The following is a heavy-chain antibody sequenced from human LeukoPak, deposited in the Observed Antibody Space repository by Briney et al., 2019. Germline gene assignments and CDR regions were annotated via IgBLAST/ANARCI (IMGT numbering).Heavy chain of an antibody. J-gene: IGHJ4*02. Sequence: SETLSLTCTVSGGSISSSSYFWAWIRQPPGKGLEWIGSIYYSGSTYYNPSLNSRVTISVDTSRNQFSLNLSSVTAADTAVYYCARLITAFQAFDSWGQGTLVTVSS. CDR3: ARLITAFQAFDS. D-gene: IGHD3-16*01. CDR2: IYYSGST. CDR1: GGSISSSSYF. V-gene: IGHV4-39*01.